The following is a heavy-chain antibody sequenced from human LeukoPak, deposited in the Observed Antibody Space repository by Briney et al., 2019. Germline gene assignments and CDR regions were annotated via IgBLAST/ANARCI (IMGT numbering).Heavy chain of an antibody. D-gene: IGHD5-18*01. Sequence: GGSLRLSCAASGFTFSSYGMHWVRQAPGKGLEWVAVISYDESNKYYADSVKGRFTISRDNSKNTLYLQMNSLRAEDTAVYYCANLNIGTATSRDYWGQGTLVTVSS. CDR2: ISYDESNK. V-gene: IGHV3-30*18. J-gene: IGHJ4*02. CDR3: ANLNIGTATSRDY. CDR1: GFTFSSYG.